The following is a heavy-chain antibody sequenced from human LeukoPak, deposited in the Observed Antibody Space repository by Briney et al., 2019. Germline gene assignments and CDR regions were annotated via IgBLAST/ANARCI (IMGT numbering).Heavy chain of an antibody. Sequence: GGSLRLSCAASGFTFSSYSMNWVRQAPGKGLXXXSSISSSSSYIYYADSVKGRFTISRDNAKNSLYLQMNSLRAEDTAVYYCARDTAMVTSDYWGQGTLVTVSS. D-gene: IGHD5-18*01. J-gene: IGHJ4*02. CDR1: GFTFSSYS. V-gene: IGHV3-21*01. CDR2: ISSSSSYI. CDR3: ARDTAMVTSDY.